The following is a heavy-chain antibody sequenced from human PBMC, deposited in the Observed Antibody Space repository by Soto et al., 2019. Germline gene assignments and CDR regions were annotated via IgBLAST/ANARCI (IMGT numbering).Heavy chain of an antibody. V-gene: IGHV4-39*01. CDR3: ARHHNYYFDY. Sequence: SETLSLTCTVSGGSISSSSHYWGWIRQPPGRGLEWIGTIYYSGSTYYNPSLKSRVTLSVDTSKNQFSLKLSSVTAADTAVYYCARHHNYYFDYWCQGTLVTVSS. J-gene: IGHJ4*02. D-gene: IGHD1-20*01. CDR1: GGSISSSSHY. CDR2: IYYSGST.